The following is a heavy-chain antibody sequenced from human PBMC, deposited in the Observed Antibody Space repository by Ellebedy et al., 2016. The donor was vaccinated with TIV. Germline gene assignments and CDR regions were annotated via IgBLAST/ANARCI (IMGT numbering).Heavy chain of an antibody. CDR2: ISSSSSYI. CDR3: ARCGYSYGSDY. J-gene: IGHJ4*02. Sequence: GESLKISCAASGFTFSSYSMNWVRQAPGKGLEWVSSISSSSSYIYYADSVKGRFTISRDNAKNSLYLQMNSLRAKDTAVYYCARCGYSYGSDYWGQGTLVTVSS. CDR1: GFTFSSYS. D-gene: IGHD5-18*01. V-gene: IGHV3-21*01.